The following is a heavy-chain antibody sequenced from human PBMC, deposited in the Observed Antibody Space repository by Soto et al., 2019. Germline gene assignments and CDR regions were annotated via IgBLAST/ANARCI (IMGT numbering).Heavy chain of an antibody. J-gene: IGHJ6*02. Sequence: QVQLVQSGAEVKKPGSSVKVSCKASGGTFSSYAISWVRQAPGQGLEWMGGIIPIFGTANYAQKFQGRVTITADKSTSTAYMELSSLRAEDTAVYYCARVFRAHDFWSGPHGMDVWGQGTTVTVSS. V-gene: IGHV1-69*06. CDR3: ARVFRAHDFWSGPHGMDV. D-gene: IGHD3-3*01. CDR2: IIPIFGTA. CDR1: GGTFSSYA.